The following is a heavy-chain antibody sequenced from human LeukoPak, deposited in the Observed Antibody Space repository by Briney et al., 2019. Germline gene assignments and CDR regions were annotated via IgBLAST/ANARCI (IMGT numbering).Heavy chain of an antibody. CDR2: INRDGSTT. CDR1: GFTFSNYW. V-gene: IGHV3-74*03. CDR3: ARDKKSGETSEIDY. J-gene: IGHJ4*02. Sequence: GGSLRLSCAASGFTFSNYWVLWVRQAPGKGLVWVSRINRDGSTTKYADSVKGRFTVSRDNAKNTLNLQMNSLRAEDTAVYYCARDKKSGETSEIDYWGQGTLVTVSS. D-gene: IGHD1-26*01.